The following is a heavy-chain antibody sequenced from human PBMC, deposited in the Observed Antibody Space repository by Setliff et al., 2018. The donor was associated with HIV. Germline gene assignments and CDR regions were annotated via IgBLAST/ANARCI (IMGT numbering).Heavy chain of an antibody. CDR2: IRSDGSNK. CDR1: GLTFSNCG. V-gene: IGHV3-30*02. Sequence: GESLKISCATSGLTFSNCGMHWVRQAPGKGLEWVASIRSDGSNKYYADSVTGRFTISRDDSKNTLYLQMNSLRAEDTAVYYCAKDKGQKYADYWGQGTRVTVYS. CDR3: AKDKGQKYADY. J-gene: IGHJ4*02. D-gene: IGHD3-10*01.